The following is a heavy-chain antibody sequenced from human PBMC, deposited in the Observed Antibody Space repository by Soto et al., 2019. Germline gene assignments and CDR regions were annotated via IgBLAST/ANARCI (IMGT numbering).Heavy chain of an antibody. CDR1: GYTFTSYY. Sequence: ASVKVSCKASGYTFTSYYMHWVRQAPGQGLEWMGIINPSGGSTSYAQKFQGRVTMTRDTSTSTVYMELSSLRSEDAAVYYCARDEQNYYDSSAGSYYMDYWGQGTPVTVSS. CDR3: ARDEQNYYDSSAGSYYMDY. V-gene: IGHV1-46*01. J-gene: IGHJ4*02. CDR2: INPSGGST. D-gene: IGHD3-22*01.